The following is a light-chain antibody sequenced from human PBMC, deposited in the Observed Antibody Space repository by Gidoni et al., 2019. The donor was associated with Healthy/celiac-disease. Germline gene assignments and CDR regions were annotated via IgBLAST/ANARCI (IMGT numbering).Light chain of an antibody. CDR3: QQYNSWT. CDR1: QSISSW. Sequence: DIQMTQSPSTLSASVGDRVTITCRASQSISSWLAWYQQKPGKAPKLLIYKASSLESGVPSRCSGSGSGTEFTLTISSLQPDDFATYYCQQYNSWTFXQXTKVEIK. CDR2: KAS. J-gene: IGKJ1*01. V-gene: IGKV1-5*03.